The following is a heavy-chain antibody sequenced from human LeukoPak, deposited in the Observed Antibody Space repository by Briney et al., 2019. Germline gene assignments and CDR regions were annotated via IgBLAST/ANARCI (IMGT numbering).Heavy chain of an antibody. Sequence: ASVKVSCKASGYTFTGYYMHWVRQAPGQGLEWMGWINPNSGGTNYAQKFQGRVTMTRDTSISAAYMELSRLRSDDTAVYYCATLSQYCSSTSCRERWFDPWGQGTLVTVSS. V-gene: IGHV1-2*02. D-gene: IGHD2-2*01. CDR3: ATLSQYCSSTSCRERWFDP. J-gene: IGHJ5*02. CDR2: INPNSGGT. CDR1: GYTFTGYY.